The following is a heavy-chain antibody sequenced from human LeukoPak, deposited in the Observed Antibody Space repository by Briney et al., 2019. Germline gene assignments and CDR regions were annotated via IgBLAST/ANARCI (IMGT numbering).Heavy chain of an antibody. CDR1: TFTLSNTW. J-gene: IGHJ4*02. V-gene: IGHV3-7*03. Sequence: GGSLRLSCTASTFTLSNTWMSWVRQAPGKGLEWVANIKQDGSEKYYVDSVKGRFTISRDNAKNLLFLQMDSLRVEDTAMYFCAGRDSDSYLVYWGQGILVTVST. CDR2: IKQDGSEK. D-gene: IGHD4-11*01. CDR3: AGRDSDSYLVY.